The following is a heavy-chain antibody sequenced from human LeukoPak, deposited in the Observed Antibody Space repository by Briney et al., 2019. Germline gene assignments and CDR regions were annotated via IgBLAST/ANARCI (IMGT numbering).Heavy chain of an antibody. CDR1: GFTFSSYA. CDR3: ARDPLQMATITRTFDY. J-gene: IGHJ4*02. CDR2: ISYDGSNK. Sequence: GGSLRLSCAASGFTFSSYAMHWVRQAPGKGLEWVAVISYDGSNKYYADSVKGRFTISRGNSKNTLYLQMNSLRAEDTAVYYCARDPLQMATITRTFDYWGQGTLVTVSS. V-gene: IGHV3-30*04. D-gene: IGHD5-24*01.